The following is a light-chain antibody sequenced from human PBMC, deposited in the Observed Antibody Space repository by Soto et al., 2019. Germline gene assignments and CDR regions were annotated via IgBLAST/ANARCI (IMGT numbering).Light chain of an antibody. Sequence: QSVLTQPPSVSAAPGHKVTISCSGNSANIGSYYVSWYQQVPGTAPKLLIYDSTKRPSGVRDRFSGSKSGTSASLAISGLRSEDEADYYCAAWDDSLSGYVFGTGTQLTVL. CDR3: AAWDDSLSGYV. J-gene: IGLJ1*01. CDR1: SANIGSYY. V-gene: IGLV1-47*01. CDR2: DST.